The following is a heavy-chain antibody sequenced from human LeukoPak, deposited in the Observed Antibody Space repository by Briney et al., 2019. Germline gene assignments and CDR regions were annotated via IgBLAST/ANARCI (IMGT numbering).Heavy chain of an antibody. CDR2: IIPIFGTA. CDR1: GGTFSSYA. Sequence: ASVKVSCKASGGTFSSYAISWVRQAPGQGLEWMGGIIPIFGTANYAQKFQGRVTITADESTSTAYMELSSLRSEDTAVYYCARAIMAGYFDWLFFDYWGQGTLVTVSS. V-gene: IGHV1-69*13. D-gene: IGHD3-9*01. J-gene: IGHJ4*02. CDR3: ARAIMAGYFDWLFFDY.